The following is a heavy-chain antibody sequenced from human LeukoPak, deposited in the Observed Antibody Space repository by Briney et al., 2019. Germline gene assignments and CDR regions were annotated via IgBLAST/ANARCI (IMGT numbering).Heavy chain of an antibody. CDR1: GFTFSSYG. CDR3: AKDDPGNSNAFDI. D-gene: IGHD1-7*01. V-gene: IGHV3-30*02. CDR2: IRYDGTNK. Sequence: PGGSLRLSCAASGFTFSSYGMHWVRQAPGTGLERVAFIRYDGTNKYYADSVKGRFTISRDNSKNTLYLQMNSLRAEDTAVYYCAKDDPGNSNAFDIWGQGTMVTVFS. J-gene: IGHJ3*02.